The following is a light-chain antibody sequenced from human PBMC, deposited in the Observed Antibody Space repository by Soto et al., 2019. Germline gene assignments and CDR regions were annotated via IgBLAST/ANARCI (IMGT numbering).Light chain of an antibody. CDR1: QGISSA. V-gene: IGKV1-13*02. Sequence: AIQLTQSPSSLSASVGDRVTITCRASQGISSALAWYQQKPGKAPKLLIYDASSLESGVPSRFSGSGSATDFNLTISSLQPEDFSTYYCQQFNSYPGYTFGQGTKLEIK. CDR2: DAS. CDR3: QQFNSYPGYT. J-gene: IGKJ2*01.